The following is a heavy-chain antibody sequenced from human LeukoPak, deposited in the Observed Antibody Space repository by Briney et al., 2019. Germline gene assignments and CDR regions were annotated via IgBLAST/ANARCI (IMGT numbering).Heavy chain of an antibody. CDR2: IYYSGST. V-gene: IGHV4-59*08. CDR1: GGSISSYY. CDR3: ARAYTSSWYFNSFGP. D-gene: IGHD6-13*01. J-gene: IGHJ5*02. Sequence: SVTLSLTCTVSGGSISSYYWSGIRQPPGKGLEGMGYIYYSGSTNYHPSVTSQVTISVDPSKNQSPLNLSSVPAADTAVYYCARAYTSSWYFNSFGPWGQGTLVTVSS.